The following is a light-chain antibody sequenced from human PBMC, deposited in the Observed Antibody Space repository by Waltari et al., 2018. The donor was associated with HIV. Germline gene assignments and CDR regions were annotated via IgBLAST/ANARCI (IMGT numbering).Light chain of an antibody. CDR2: RDN. V-gene: IGLV3-9*01. Sequence: SYELTQPLSVSVALGQTAKITCGGNNIASQNVHWYQPRPGQAPVLVIYRDNIRPSGIPERFSGSNSGNTAILSISRVQAEDEGDYYCQVWDSSTGVFGGGTNLTVL. CDR3: QVWDSSTGV. CDR1: NIASQN. J-gene: IGLJ3*02.